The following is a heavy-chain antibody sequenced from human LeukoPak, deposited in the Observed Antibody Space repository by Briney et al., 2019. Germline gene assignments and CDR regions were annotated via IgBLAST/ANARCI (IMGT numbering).Heavy chain of an antibody. V-gene: IGHV4-59*01. J-gene: IGHJ4*02. D-gene: IGHD2-15*01. Sequence: PSETLSLTCTVSGGSISSYCWSWIRQPPGKGLEWIGYIYYSGSTNYNPSLKSRVTISVDTSKNQFSLKLSSVTAADTAVYYCARGDRYCSGGSCRYYFDYWGQGTLVTVSS. CDR3: ARGDRYCSGGSCRYYFDY. CDR1: GGSISSYC. CDR2: IYYSGST.